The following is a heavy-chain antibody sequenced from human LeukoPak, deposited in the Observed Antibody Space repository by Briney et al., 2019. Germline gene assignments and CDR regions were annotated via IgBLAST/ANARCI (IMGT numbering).Heavy chain of an antibody. CDR1: GFTFSSYS. CDR2: ISSSGTI. Sequence: GGSLRLSCAASGFTFSSYSMNWVRQAPGKGLEWVSYISSSGTIYYADSVKGRFTISRDNAKNSLYLQMNSLRDEDTAVYYCARDLPPGSSGWYLGYWGQGTLVTVSS. V-gene: IGHV3-48*02. J-gene: IGHJ4*02. CDR3: ARDLPPGSSGWYLGY. D-gene: IGHD6-19*01.